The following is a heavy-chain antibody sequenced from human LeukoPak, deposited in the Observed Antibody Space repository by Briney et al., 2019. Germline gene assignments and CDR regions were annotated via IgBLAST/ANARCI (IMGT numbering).Heavy chain of an antibody. D-gene: IGHD3-3*01. V-gene: IGHV4-61*02. CDR3: AREYDFWSGYHAY. CDR2: IYTSGST. J-gene: IGHJ4*02. Sequence: PSETLSLTRTVSGGSISSGSYYWSWSREPAGKGLEWIGRIYTSGSTNYNPSLKSRVTISVDTSKNQFSPKLSSVTAADTAVYYGAREYDFWSGYHAYWGQGTLVTVSS. CDR1: GGSISSGSYY.